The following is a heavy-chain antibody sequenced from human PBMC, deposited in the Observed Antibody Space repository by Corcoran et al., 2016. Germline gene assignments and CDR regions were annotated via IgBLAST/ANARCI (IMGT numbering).Heavy chain of an antibody. CDR3: AGDKGSSWYPPYYYYYGMDV. Sequence: QVQLVQSGAEVKKPGASVKVSCKASGYTFTSYGISWVRQAPGQGLEWMGWISAYNGNTNYAQKLQGRVTMTTDPSTSPAYMELRSLRSDDTAVYYWAGDKGSSWYPPYYYYYGMDVWGQGTTVTVSS. D-gene: IGHD6-13*01. V-gene: IGHV1-18*01. J-gene: IGHJ6*02. CDR2: ISAYNGNT. CDR1: GYTFTSYG.